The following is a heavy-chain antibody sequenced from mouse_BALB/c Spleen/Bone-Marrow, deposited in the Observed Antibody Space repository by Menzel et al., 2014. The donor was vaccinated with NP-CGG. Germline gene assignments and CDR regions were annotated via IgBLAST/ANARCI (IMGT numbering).Heavy chain of an antibody. CDR3: AREKGKDAMDY. J-gene: IGHJ4*01. D-gene: IGHD2-1*01. Sequence: VQLQQSGAELVRPGTSVKVSCKASGYAFTNYLIDWVKQRPGQGLEWIGVINPGSGATNYNEKFKGKATLTADKSSSTAYMQLSSLTSDDSAVYFCAREKGKDAMDYWGQGTSVTVSS. CDR1: GYAFTNYL. CDR2: INPGSGAT. V-gene: IGHV1-54*01.